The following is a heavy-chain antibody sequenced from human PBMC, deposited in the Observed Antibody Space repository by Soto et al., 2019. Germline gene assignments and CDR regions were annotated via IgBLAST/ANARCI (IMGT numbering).Heavy chain of an antibody. J-gene: IGHJ4*02. V-gene: IGHV3-23*01. D-gene: IGHD2-15*01. CDR2: MSGSDPGT. CDR1: GFTFSTYA. Sequence: GGSLRLSCIASGFTFSTYAMSWVRQAPGKELEWVAAMSGSDPGTYYPDSVKGRFAISRDNSKNTLYLQMNRLRVEDTAVYYCAKAPLGSCRGAFCYHFDSWGQGTLVTVPQ. CDR3: AKAPLGSCRGAFCYHFDS.